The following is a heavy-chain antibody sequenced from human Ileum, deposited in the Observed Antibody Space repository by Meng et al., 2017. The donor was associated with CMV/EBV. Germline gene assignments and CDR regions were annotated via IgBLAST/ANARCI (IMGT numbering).Heavy chain of an antibody. J-gene: IGHJ4*02. CDR1: GGSISSSSYY. CDR3: ARDLRGFWGSGSYFDY. CDR2: IYYSGST. D-gene: IGHD1-26*01. V-gene: IGHV4-39*07. Sequence: ESLKISCTVSGGSISSSSYYWGWIRQPPGKGLEWIGSIYYSGSTYYNPSLKSRVTISVDTSKNQFSLKLSSVTAADTAVYYCARDLRGFWGSGSYFDYWGQGTLVTVSS.